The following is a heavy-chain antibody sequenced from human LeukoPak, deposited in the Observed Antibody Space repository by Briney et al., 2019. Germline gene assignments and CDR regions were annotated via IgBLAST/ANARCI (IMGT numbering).Heavy chain of an antibody. J-gene: IGHJ3*02. V-gene: IGHV4-59*12. CDR2: IYYSGST. CDR1: GGSISSYY. Sequence: SETLSLTCTVSGGSISSYYWSWIRQPPGKGLEWIGYIYYSGSTNYNPSLKSRVTISVDTSKNQFSLRLSSVTAADTALYYCARDNYYDTSGWAGGNLAQFDIWGQGTVVTVPS. CDR3: ARDNYYDTSGWAGGNLAQFDI. D-gene: IGHD3-22*01.